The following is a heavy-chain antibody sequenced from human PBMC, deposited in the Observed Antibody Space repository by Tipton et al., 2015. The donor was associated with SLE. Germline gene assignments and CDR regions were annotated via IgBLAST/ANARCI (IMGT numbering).Heavy chain of an antibody. V-gene: IGHV4-34*01. D-gene: IGHD6-13*01. CDR1: GGSFSGYY. CDR3: ARDRSEAACYLFDY. CDR2: INHSGST. J-gene: IGHJ4*02. Sequence: LRLSCAVYGGSFSGYYWSWIRQPPGKGLEWIGEINHSGSTNYNPSLKSRVTISVDTSKNQFSLKLSSVTAADTAVYYCARDRSEAACYLFDYWGQGTLVTVSS.